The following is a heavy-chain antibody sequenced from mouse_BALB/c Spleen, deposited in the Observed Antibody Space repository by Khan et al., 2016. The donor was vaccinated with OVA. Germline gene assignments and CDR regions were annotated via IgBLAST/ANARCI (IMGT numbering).Heavy chain of an antibody. CDR2: IRSAGST. CDR1: GFSLNTYG. Sequence: QVQLKESGPGLVQPSQSLSITCTVSGFSLNTYGIHWIRQSQGKGLEWLGVIRSAGSTDYNGAFISRLSITKDNSKSQAFFRMSSLQADDTAIYYCAKNSYMYDFTYWGQGTLVIVSA. V-gene: IGHV2-2*01. J-gene: IGHJ3*01. D-gene: IGHD2-14*01. CDR3: AKNSYMYDFTY.